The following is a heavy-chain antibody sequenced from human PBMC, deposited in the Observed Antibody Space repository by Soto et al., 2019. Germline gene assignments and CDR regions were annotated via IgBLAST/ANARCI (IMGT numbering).Heavy chain of an antibody. D-gene: IGHD3-9*01. CDR2: IYWDDDK. Sequence: QITLKESGPTLVKPTQTLTLTCTFSGFSLSTNGVGVGWIRQPPGKALEWLALIYWDDDKRYSPSLKSRLTITKDTSNNQVVLIMTDMDPVDTATYYCAHRRLRSFVYAFDYWGQGALVTVSS. CDR1: GFSLSTNGVG. CDR3: AHRRLRSFVYAFDY. J-gene: IGHJ4*02. V-gene: IGHV2-5*02.